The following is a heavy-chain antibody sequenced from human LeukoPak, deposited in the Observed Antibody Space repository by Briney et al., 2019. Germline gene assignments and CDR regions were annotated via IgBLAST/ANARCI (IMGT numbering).Heavy chain of an antibody. CDR2: ISPYSGNT. CDR1: GYTFTIYG. CDR3: AREAGLSYYHYYMDV. J-gene: IGHJ6*03. V-gene: IGHV1-18*01. D-gene: IGHD6-13*01. Sequence: ASVKVSCKASGYTFTIYGIIWVRQAPGQGLEWMGWISPYSGNTNYAQKLQGRVTMTTDTSTSTAFMELRSLRSDDTALYYCAREAGLSYYHYYMDVWGEGTTVIVSS.